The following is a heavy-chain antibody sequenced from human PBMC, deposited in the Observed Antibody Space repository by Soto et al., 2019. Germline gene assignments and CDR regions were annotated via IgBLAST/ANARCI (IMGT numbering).Heavy chain of an antibody. J-gene: IGHJ4*02. D-gene: IGHD2-15*01. CDR3: ARVYCSGGSCYSDLLHY. CDR1: GYTFTSYG. Sequence: ASVKVSCKASGYTFTSYGISWVRQAPGQGLEWMGWISAYNGNTNYAQKLQGRVTMTTDTSTSTAYMELRSLRSDDTAVYYCARVYCSGGSCYSDLLHYWGQGTLVTVSS. V-gene: IGHV1-18*01. CDR2: ISAYNGNT.